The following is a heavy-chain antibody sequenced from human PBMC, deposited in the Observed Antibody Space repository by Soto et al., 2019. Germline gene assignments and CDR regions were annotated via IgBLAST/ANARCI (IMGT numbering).Heavy chain of an antibody. CDR3: ARGRCYGSGSRTDYYYYYGMDV. CDR1: GGTFSSYA. Sequence: QVQLVQSGAEVKKPGSSVKFSCKASGGTFSSYAISWVRQAPGQGLEWMGGIIPIFGTANYAQKFQGRVTITADESTSTAYMELSSPRSEDTAVYYCARGRCYGSGSRTDYYYYYGMDVWGQGTTVTVSS. V-gene: IGHV1-69*12. J-gene: IGHJ6*02. D-gene: IGHD3-10*01. CDR2: IIPIFGTA.